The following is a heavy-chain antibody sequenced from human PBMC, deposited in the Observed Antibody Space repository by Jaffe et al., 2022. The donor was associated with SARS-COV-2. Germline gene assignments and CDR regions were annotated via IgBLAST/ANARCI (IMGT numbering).Heavy chain of an antibody. V-gene: IGHV1-2*06. CDR3: ARGGGPRGCSGGSCYYY. CDR2: INPNSGGT. Sequence: QVQLVQSGAEVKKPGASVKVSCKASGYTFTGYYMHWVRQAPGQGLEWMGRINPNSGGTNYAQKFQGRVTMTRDTSISTAYMELSRLRSDDTAVYYCARGGGPRGCSGGSCYYYWGQGTLVTVSS. J-gene: IGHJ4*02. CDR1: GYTFTGYY. D-gene: IGHD2-15*01.